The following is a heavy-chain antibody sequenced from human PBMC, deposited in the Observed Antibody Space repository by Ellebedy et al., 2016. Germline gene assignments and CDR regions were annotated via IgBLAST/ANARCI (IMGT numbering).Heavy chain of an antibody. V-gene: IGHV3-21*01. J-gene: IGHJ2*01. CDR2: ISSSSSYI. CDR1: GFTFSSYS. Sequence: GGSLRLSXAASGFTFSSYSMNWVRQAPGKGLEWVSSISSSSSYIYYADSVKGRFTISRDNAKNSLYLQMNSLRAEDTAVYYCARDQGSSSSRSWYFDLWGRGTLVTVSS. CDR3: ARDQGSSSSRSWYFDL. D-gene: IGHD6-6*01.